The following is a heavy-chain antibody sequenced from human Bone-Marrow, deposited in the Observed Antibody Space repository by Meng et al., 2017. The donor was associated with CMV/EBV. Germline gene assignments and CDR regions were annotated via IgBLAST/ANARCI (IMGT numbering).Heavy chain of an antibody. J-gene: IGHJ4*02. CDR3: AGDGYDTLDY. CDR2: IYHRGTT. CDR1: GFTFDDYG. Sequence: GSLRLSCAASGFTFDDYGMSWVRQAPGKGLEWIGTIYHRGTTYYNPSLKSRATISVDTSKNQFSLKLSSVTAADTAVYYCAGDGYDTLDYWGQGTLVTVSS. V-gene: IGHV4-38-2*02. D-gene: IGHD2-15*01.